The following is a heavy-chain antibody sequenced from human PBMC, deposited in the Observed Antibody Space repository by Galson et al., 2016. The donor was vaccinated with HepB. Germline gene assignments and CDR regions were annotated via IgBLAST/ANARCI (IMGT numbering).Heavy chain of an antibody. Sequence: SLRLSCAASGFTFSTYVMSWVRQAPGKGLEWVSLLSASGATTHYADSVKGRFTVSRDISKTTLYLQMNSLRAEDTALYYCAKVPYNSAWYAGFDDWGLGTLVTVSS. CDR3: AKVPYNSAWYAGFDD. CDR1: GFTFSTYV. J-gene: IGHJ4*02. CDR2: LSASGATT. D-gene: IGHD6-19*01. V-gene: IGHV3-23*01.